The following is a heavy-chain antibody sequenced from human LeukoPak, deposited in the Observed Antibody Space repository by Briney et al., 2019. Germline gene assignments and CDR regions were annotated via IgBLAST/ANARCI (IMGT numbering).Heavy chain of an antibody. Sequence: ASVKVSCKASGYTFTSYGISWVRQAPGQGLEWMGWISAYNGNTNYAQKLQGRVTMTTDTSTSTAYMELRSLRSDDTAVYYCARGLYYYDSSGYYARSLYWGQGTLVTVSS. CDR3: ARGLYYYDSSGYYARSLY. CDR2: ISAYNGNT. J-gene: IGHJ4*02. D-gene: IGHD3-22*01. CDR1: GYTFTSYG. V-gene: IGHV1-18*01.